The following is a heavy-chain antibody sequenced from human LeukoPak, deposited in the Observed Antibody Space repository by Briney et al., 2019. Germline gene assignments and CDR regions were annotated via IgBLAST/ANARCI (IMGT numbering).Heavy chain of an antibody. CDR1: AFTFSSFG. V-gene: IGHV3-30*03. Sequence: PGGSLRLSCAASAFTFSSFGMHWVRQAPGKGLEWVAVVSYDGSKTYYADSVKGRFTISRDNSKNTLYLQMNNLRAEDTAVYYCASPGGYDFWSGPFDYWGQGTLVTVSS. CDR3: ASPGGYDFWSGPFDY. D-gene: IGHD3-3*01. CDR2: VSYDGSKT. J-gene: IGHJ4*02.